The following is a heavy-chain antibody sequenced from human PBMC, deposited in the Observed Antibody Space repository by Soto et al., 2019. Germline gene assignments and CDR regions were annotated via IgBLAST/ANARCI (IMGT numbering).Heavy chain of an antibody. CDR3: ARHLLESGYDLNY. CDR2: IYFSGST. CDR1: GGYSAGDGYY. J-gene: IGHJ4*02. V-gene: IGHV4-39*01. D-gene: IGHD5-12*01. Sequence: TVAGGYSAGDGYYWAWNSKPPGKGLEWIGSIYFSGSTYYNSALKSRLAISIDMSKNQFSLNLSSVTDADTAVYYCARHLLESGYDLNYWGQGTPVTVSS.